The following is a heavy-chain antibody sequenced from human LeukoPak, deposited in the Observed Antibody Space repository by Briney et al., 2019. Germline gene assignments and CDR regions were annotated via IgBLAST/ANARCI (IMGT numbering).Heavy chain of an antibody. CDR2: IYTSGST. V-gene: IGHV4-61*02. CDR3: ARGAVGAPGHAFDI. Sequence: PSQTLSLTCTVSGGSISSGSYYWSWIRQPAGKGLEWIGRIYTSGSTNYNPSLKSRVTISVDTSKNQFSLKLSSVTAADTAVYYWARGAVGAPGHAFDIWGQGTMVTVSS. CDR1: GGSISSGSYY. D-gene: IGHD1-26*01. J-gene: IGHJ3*02.